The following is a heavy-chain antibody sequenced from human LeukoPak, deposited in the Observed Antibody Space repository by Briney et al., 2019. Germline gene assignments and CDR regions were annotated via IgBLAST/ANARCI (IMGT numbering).Heavy chain of an antibody. CDR1: GFTFSSYG. Sequence: PGRSLRLSCAASGFTFSSYGMHWVRQAPGKGLEWVAVISYDGSNKYYADSVKGRFTISRDNSKNTLYLQMNSLRAEDTAVYYCARSPYNWNPNFHYYMDVWGKGTTVTVSS. D-gene: IGHD1-20*01. J-gene: IGHJ6*03. V-gene: IGHV3-30*03. CDR2: ISYDGSNK. CDR3: ARSPYNWNPNFHYYMDV.